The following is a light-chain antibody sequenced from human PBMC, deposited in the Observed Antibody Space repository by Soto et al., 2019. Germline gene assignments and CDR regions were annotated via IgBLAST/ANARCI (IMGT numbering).Light chain of an antibody. J-gene: IGLJ1*01. CDR3: NSYTGTSARYA. Sequence: SVLTQPASASGSPGQSITISCTGTSSDVGRYNYVSWYQQYPGRAPKLIIFDVTNRPSGVSPRFSGSKSGNTASLTISGLQAADEADYYCNSYTGTSARYAFGTGTKVTVL. CDR2: DVT. CDR1: SSDVGRYNY. V-gene: IGLV2-14*03.